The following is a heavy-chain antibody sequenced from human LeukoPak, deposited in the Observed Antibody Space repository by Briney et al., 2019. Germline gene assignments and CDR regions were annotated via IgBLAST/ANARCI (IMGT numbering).Heavy chain of an antibody. D-gene: IGHD5-18*01. J-gene: IGHJ6*03. CDR1: GFTFSSYA. V-gene: IGHV3-23*01. Sequence: PGGSLRLSCAASGFTFSSYAMSWVRQAPGKGLEWVSAISGSGGSTYYADSVKGRFTISRDNSKNTLYLRMNSLRAEDTAVYYCAKGSDEYSYGYIYYYYYMDVWGKGTTVTVSS. CDR2: ISGSGGST. CDR3: AKGSDEYSYGYIYYYYYMDV.